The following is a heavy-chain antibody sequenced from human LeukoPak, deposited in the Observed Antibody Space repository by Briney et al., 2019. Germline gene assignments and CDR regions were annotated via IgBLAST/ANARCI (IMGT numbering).Heavy chain of an antibody. CDR2: IYHNGST. CDR1: GGSISSGGYS. J-gene: IGHJ2*01. Sequence: SETLSLTCAVSGGSISSGGYSWSWIRQPPGKGLEWIGYIYHNGSTYYNPSLKSRVTISVDRSKNQFSLKLSSVTAADTAVYYCARVTTVPGGYFDLWGRGTLVTVSS. V-gene: IGHV4-30-2*01. CDR3: ARVTTVPGGYFDL. D-gene: IGHD4-17*01.